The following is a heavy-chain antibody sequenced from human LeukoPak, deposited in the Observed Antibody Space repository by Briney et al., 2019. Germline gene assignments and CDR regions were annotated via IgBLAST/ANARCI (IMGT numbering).Heavy chain of an antibody. CDR2: IYYSGST. CDR1: GGSISSSSYY. CDR3: ARSGYSGYDYYY. D-gene: IGHD5-12*01. J-gene: IGHJ4*02. Sequence: SETLSLTCTVSGGSISSSSYYWGWIRQPPGKRLEWIGSIYYSGSTYYNPSLKSRVTISVDTSKNQFSLKLGSVTAADTAVYYCARSGYSGYDYYYWGQGTLVTVSS. V-gene: IGHV4-39*01.